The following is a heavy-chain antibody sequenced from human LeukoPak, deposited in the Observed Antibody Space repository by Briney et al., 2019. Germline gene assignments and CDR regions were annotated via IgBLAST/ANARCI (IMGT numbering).Heavy chain of an antibody. D-gene: IGHD4-17*01. Sequence: SVKVSCKASGDTFSNYAISWVRQAPGQGLEWMGGIIPIFGTANYAQNFQGRVTITADKSTSTAYMELGSLRSEDTAVYYCARAPDYGDYDSPPYNWFDPWGQGTLVTVSS. J-gene: IGHJ5*02. CDR2: IIPIFGTA. CDR1: GDTFSNYA. V-gene: IGHV1-69*06. CDR3: ARAPDYGDYDSPPYNWFDP.